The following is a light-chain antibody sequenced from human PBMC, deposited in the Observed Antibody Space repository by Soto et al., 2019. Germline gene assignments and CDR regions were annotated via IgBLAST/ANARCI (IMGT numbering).Light chain of an antibody. CDR1: QSISSSY. CDR2: AAS. Sequence: EIVLTQSPGTLSLSPGEGAALSCRTSQSISSSYLVWYQQKPGQAPRLLIYAASSRATGIPDRFSGSGSGTDFTLTISRLEPEDFAVYYCQLYGGSHMFSFGQGTKLEIK. J-gene: IGKJ2*01. CDR3: QLYGGSHMFS. V-gene: IGKV3-20*01.